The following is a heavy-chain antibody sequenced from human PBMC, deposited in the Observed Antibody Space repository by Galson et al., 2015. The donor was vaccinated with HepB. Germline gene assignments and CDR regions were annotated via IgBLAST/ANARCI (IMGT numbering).Heavy chain of an antibody. D-gene: IGHD2-15*01. Sequence: SVKVSCKASGGTFSSYAISWVRQAPGQGLEWMGGIIPIYGTANYAQKFQGRVTITADESTSTAYMELSSLRFDDTAVYYCARVGGKLGYCSGGSCSNWFDPWGQGTLVTVSS. CDR2: IIPIYGTA. V-gene: IGHV1-69*13. CDR3: ARVGGKLGYCSGGSCSNWFDP. J-gene: IGHJ5*02. CDR1: GGTFSSYA.